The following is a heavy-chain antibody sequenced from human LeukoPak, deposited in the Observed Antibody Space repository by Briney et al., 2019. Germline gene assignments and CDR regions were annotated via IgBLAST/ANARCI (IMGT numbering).Heavy chain of an antibody. CDR1: KFTFRNHG. Sequence: GGSLRLSCAASKFTFRNHGMHWVRQAPGKGLEWVAIIWYDGSKQYYADSVKGRFTISRDNSKDTLYLQMNSPRDEDTAVYYCARDRGARYYDYWGQGTQVSVSS. V-gene: IGHV3-33*01. D-gene: IGHD3-10*01. CDR3: ARDRGARYYDY. CDR2: IWYDGSKQ. J-gene: IGHJ4*02.